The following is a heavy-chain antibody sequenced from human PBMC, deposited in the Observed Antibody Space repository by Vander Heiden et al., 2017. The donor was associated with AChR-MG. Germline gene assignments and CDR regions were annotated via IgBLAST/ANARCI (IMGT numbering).Heavy chain of an antibody. J-gene: IGHJ4*02. Sequence: QVQLQESGPGLVKPSGTLSLTCLVPGGSIPTSNWWSWVRQPPGRGLEWIGEIYHGGTTNYNPSLESRVAMSVDRSKNHFSLILSSVTAADTAVYYCASHVTVTGTRGFDHWGQGALVSVSS. CDR3: ASHVTVTGTRGFDH. V-gene: IGHV4-4*02. CDR2: IYHGGTT. D-gene: IGHD6-19*01. CDR1: GGSIPTSNW.